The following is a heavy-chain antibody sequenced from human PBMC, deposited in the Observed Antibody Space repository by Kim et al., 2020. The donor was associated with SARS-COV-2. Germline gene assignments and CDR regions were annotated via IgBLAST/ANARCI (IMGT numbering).Heavy chain of an antibody. Sequence: TNYAQKVRGRVTITRDTSPGTAYMELMSLGSDDTALYYCARDSSTGILKFWGQGTLLTVSS. CDR3: ARDSSTGILKF. D-gene: IGHD1-1*01. CDR2: T. V-gene: IGHV1-18*01. J-gene: IGHJ4*02.